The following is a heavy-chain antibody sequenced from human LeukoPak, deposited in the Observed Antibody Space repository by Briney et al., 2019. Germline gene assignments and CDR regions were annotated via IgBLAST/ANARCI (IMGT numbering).Heavy chain of an antibody. D-gene: IGHD1-14*01. V-gene: IGHV4-34*01. CDR2: INHRVST. CDR1: DESFSGHS. Sequence: PSETLSLTCAVDDESFSGHSWGWIPHPPEKGLEWIVGINHRVSTSVNPSLRSRVSISVASSESQVSLKMTSVTAADTAVYYCARGRRNTPFLMSRNWFDPWGRGTLVTVSS. J-gene: IGHJ5*02. CDR3: ARGRRNTPFLMSRNWFDP.